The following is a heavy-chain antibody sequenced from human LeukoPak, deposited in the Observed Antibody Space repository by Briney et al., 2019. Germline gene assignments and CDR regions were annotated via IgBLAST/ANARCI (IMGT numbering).Heavy chain of an antibody. Sequence: SGTLSLTCTVSGGSFSTYYWSWIRQPPGKGLEWIGYIYYSGSTDYNPSLKSRVTMSLDTSKNQFSLNLNSVTAADTAVYYCARAVITFGAAVAKGFDSWGQGTLVTVSS. D-gene: IGHD3-16*01. V-gene: IGHV4-59*01. CDR3: ARAVITFGAAVAKGFDS. CDR1: GGSFSTYY. CDR2: IYYSGST. J-gene: IGHJ4*02.